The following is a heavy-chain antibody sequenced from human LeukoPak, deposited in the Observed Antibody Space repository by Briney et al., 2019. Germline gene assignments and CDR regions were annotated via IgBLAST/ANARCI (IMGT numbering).Heavy chain of an antibody. V-gene: IGHV4-38-2*02. J-gene: IGHJ3*01. Sequence: PSETLSLTCTVSGGSISSYYWAWIRQPPGEGLEWIGIIYHSGNTYYNPSLKSRVTISVDTPKNQLSLKLNSVTAADTAMYYCARIRNGWSNDAFDVWGQGTMVTVSS. CDR3: ARIRNGWSNDAFDV. CDR1: GGSISSYY. D-gene: IGHD6-19*01. CDR2: IYHSGNT.